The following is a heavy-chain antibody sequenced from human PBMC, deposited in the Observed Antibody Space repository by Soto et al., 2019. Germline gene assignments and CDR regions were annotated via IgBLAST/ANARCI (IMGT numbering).Heavy chain of an antibody. V-gene: IGHV4-4*07. CDR1: GASLRGYY. CDR3: VRDGTKNLRDWFDL. D-gene: IGHD1-1*01. J-gene: IGHJ5*02. Sequence: QVQLQESGPGVVKPSDTLSLTCNVSGASLRGYYWSWIRQPPGKGLEWIGRIYATGSSDYNPSLKSRITISVDMSEKQSSLTLRSVTASHTVTYYRVRDGTKNLRDWFDLWGQGILVTVSS. CDR2: IYATGSS.